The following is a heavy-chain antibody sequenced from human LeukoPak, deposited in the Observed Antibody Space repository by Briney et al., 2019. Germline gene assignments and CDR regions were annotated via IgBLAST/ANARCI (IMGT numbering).Heavy chain of an antibody. CDR3: ASGSYYFDY. CDR2: IYYSGST. D-gene: IGHD1-26*01. CDR1: GGSISSSSYY. V-gene: IGHV4-39*07. J-gene: IGHJ4*02. Sequence: SETLSLTCTVSGGSISSSSYYWGWIRQPPGKGLEWIGSIYYSGSTYYNPSLKSRVTISVDTSKNQFSLKLGSVTAADTAVYYCASGSYYFDYWGQGTLVTVSS.